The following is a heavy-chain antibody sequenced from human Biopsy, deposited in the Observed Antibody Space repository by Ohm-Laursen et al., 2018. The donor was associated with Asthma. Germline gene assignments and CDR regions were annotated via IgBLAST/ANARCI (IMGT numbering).Heavy chain of an antibody. CDR3: ARASVAASSNWFDP. Sequence: PSQTLSLTCTVSGASIKTDDHYWSWLRQPPGKGLEWFGFIHYSGSTSYNLSLKGGVTISVDTSKNQFSLKLSSVTAADTAVYYCARASVAASSNWFDPWGQGTLVTVSS. D-gene: IGHD6-19*01. V-gene: IGHV4-30-4*01. J-gene: IGHJ5*02. CDR1: GASIKTDDHY. CDR2: IHYSGST.